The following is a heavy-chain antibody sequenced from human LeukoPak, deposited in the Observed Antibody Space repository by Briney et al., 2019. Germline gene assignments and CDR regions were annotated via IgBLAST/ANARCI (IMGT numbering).Heavy chain of an antibody. CDR2: INSDGSST. V-gene: IGHV3-74*01. CDR1: GFTFRSYW. J-gene: IGHJ4*02. D-gene: IGHD6-13*01. CDR3: ARVEVAAAATKPDY. Sequence: GGSLRLSCAASGFTFRSYWMHWVRQAPGKGLVWVSRINSDGSSTSYADSVKGRFTISRDTAKNTLYLQMNSLRAEDTAVYYWARVEVAAAATKPDYWGQGTLVTVSS.